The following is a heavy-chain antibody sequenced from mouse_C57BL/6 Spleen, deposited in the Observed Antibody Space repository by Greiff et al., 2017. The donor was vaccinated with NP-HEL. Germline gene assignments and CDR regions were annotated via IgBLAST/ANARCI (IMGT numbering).Heavy chain of an antibody. CDR1: GFTFSSYA. D-gene: IGHD2-4*01. V-gene: IGHV5-9-1*02. CDR2: ISSGGDYI. CDR3: TRAGDDYDVYAMDY. Sequence: EVKVVESGEGLVKPGGSLKLSCAASGFTFSSYAMSWVRQTPEKRLEWVAYISSGGDYIYYADTVKGRFTISRDNARNTLYLQMSSLKAEDTAMYYCTRAGDDYDVYAMDYWGQGTSVTVSS. J-gene: IGHJ4*01.